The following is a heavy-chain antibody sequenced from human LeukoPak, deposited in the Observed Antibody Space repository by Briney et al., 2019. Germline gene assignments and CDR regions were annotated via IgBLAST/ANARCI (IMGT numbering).Heavy chain of an antibody. V-gene: IGHV1-2*02. J-gene: IGHJ4*02. D-gene: IGHD3-9*01. Sequence: ASVKVSCKASGYTFTGYYMHWVRQAPGQGLEGMGWINPNSGGTNYAQKFQSRVTMTRDTSISTAYMELSRLRSDDTAVYYCARARSDILTGHPFDYWGQGTLVTVSS. CDR3: ARARSDILTGHPFDY. CDR1: GYTFTGYY. CDR2: INPNSGGT.